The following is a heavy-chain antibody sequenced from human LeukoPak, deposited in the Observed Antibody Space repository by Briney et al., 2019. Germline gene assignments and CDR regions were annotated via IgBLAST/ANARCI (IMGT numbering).Heavy chain of an antibody. J-gene: IGHJ4*02. CDR1: GGTFSSYA. CDR3: ARDQANYYDSSGYYYPLNY. D-gene: IGHD3-22*01. CDR2: IIPIFGTA. V-gene: IGHV1-69*05. Sequence: SVKVSCKASGGTFSSYAISWVRQAPGQGLEWMGRIIPIFGTANYAQKFQGRVTITTDESTSTVYMELSSLRSEDTAVYHCARDQANYYDSSGYYYPLNYWGQGTLVTVSS.